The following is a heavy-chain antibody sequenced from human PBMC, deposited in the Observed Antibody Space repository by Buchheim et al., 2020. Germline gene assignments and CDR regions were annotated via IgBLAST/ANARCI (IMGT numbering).Heavy chain of an antibody. V-gene: IGHV3-7*01. CDR1: GFTFSTHW. D-gene: IGHD3-10*01. CDR2: IKEDGREK. J-gene: IGHJ4*02. CDR3: VRGVPFGGD. Sequence: EVHLVESGGGLVQPGGSLRLSCAASGFTFSTHWMHWGRQAPGKGLEWVANIKEDGREKKYVGSVKGRFTISRDNAKNSPYLQMNNLRAEDTAVYYCVRGVPFGGDWGQGTL.